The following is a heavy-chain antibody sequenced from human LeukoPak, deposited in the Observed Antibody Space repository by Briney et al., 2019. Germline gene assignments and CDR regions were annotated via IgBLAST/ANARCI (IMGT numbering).Heavy chain of an antibody. V-gene: IGHV4-30-4*01. D-gene: IGHD2-8*01. CDR2: IYYSGST. Sequence: PSQTLSLTCTVSGVSISSGDYYWSWIRQPPGKGLEWIGYIYYSGSTYYNPSLKSRVTISVDTSKNQFSLKLTSVTAADTAVHYCARGHPVYDSGPSYPSLKNWGQGTLVTVSS. J-gene: IGHJ4*02. CDR3: ARGHPVYDSGPSYPSLKN. CDR1: GVSISSGDYY.